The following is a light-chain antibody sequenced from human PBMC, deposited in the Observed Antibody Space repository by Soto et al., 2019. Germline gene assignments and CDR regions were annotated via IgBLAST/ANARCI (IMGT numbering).Light chain of an antibody. Sequence: EIVLTQSPATLSSFPGDRVTLSFRASQSVSSNYLAWYQQKPGQAPRPLMSGASSRATGIPDRFSGSGFGTDFTLTISRLEPEDFAVYYCQQYGSSFTITFGQGTRLEI. CDR2: GAS. CDR1: QSVSSNY. V-gene: IGKV3-20*01. CDR3: QQYGSSFTIT. J-gene: IGKJ5*01.